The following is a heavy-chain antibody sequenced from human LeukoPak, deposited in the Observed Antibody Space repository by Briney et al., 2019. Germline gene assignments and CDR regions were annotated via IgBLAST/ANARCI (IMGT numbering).Heavy chain of an antibody. Sequence: SEKVSCKASGYTFTSYDINWVRQATGQGLEWMGWMNPNSGNTGYAQKFQGRVTMTRNTSISTAYMELSGLRSEDTAVYYCARSHSVYYYRSGSYKSGFDYRGQGTLVTVSS. D-gene: IGHD3-10*01. V-gene: IGHV1-8*01. J-gene: IGHJ4*02. CDR2: MNPNSGNT. CDR1: GYTFTSYD. CDR3: ARSHSVYYYRSGSYKSGFDY.